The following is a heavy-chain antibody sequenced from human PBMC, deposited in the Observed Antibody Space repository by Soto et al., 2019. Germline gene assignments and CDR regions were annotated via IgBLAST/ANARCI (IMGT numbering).Heavy chain of an antibody. CDR1: GYTLNTYN. CDR3: ARGEGVVVEFASVYYYYGMDV. V-gene: IGHV1-8*01. Sequence: ASVKVSCKASGYTLNTYNIYWMRHATEQGRDWMGWMNPYNGNTGYAQKFQGRVTVTRDKSTSTVYMELSSLRSEDTAVYYCARGEGVVVEFASVYYYYGMDVWGQGTTVTVSS. J-gene: IGHJ6*02. CDR2: MNPYNGNT. D-gene: IGHD2-15*01.